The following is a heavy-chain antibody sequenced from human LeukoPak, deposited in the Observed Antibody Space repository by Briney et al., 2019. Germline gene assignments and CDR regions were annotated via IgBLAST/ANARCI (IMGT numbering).Heavy chain of an antibody. CDR2: INHSGST. D-gene: IGHD4-23*01. CDR1: GGSFSGYY. CDR3: ARGSTVADD. J-gene: IGHJ4*02. V-gene: IGHV4-34*01. Sequence: NTSETLSLTCAVYGGSFSGYYWSWIRQPPGKGLEWIGEINHSGSTNYNPSLKSRVTISVDTSENQFSLKLSSVTAADTAVYYCARGSTVADDWGQGTLVTVSS.